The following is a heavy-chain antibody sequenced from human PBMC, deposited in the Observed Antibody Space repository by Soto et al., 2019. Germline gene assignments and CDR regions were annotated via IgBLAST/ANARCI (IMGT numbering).Heavy chain of an antibody. CDR3: AKGTSIPDYDFWSGYYTDPFDY. D-gene: IGHD3-3*01. V-gene: IGHV3-23*01. J-gene: IGHJ4*02. CDR2: ISGSGGST. CDR1: GFTFSSYA. Sequence: GGSLRLSCAASGFTFSSYAMSWVRQAPGKGLEWVSAISGSGGSTYYADSVKGRFTISRDNSKNTLYRQRNSLRAEDTAVYYCAKGTSIPDYDFWSGYYTDPFDYWGQGTLVTVSS.